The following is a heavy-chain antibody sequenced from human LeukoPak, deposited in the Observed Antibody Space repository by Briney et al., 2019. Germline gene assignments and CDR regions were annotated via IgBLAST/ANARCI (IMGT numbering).Heavy chain of an antibody. J-gene: IGHJ4*02. CDR3: ARALYSSSWTFDY. V-gene: IGHV4-34*01. CDR1: GGSFSGYY. CDR2: INHSGST. Sequence: SETLSLTCAVYGGSFSGYYWSWIRQPPGKGLDWIGEINHSGSTNYNPSLKSRVTISVDTSKNQFSLKLSSVTAADTAVYYCARALYSSSWTFDYWGQGTLVTVSS. D-gene: IGHD6-13*01.